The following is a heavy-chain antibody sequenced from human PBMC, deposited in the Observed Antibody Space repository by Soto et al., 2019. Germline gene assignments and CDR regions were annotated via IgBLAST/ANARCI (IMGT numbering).Heavy chain of an antibody. Sequence: QITLKESGPTLVKPTQTLTLTCTFSGFSLSTSGVGVGWIRQPPGKALEWLALIYWDDDKRYSPSLKSMLTITKDTSKNQVVLTMTNMDPVDTATYYCAHSTDYYDSSGYYLYYFDYWGQGTLVTVSS. V-gene: IGHV2-5*02. CDR1: GFSLSTSGVG. CDR3: AHSTDYYDSSGYYLYYFDY. CDR2: IYWDDDK. D-gene: IGHD3-22*01. J-gene: IGHJ4*02.